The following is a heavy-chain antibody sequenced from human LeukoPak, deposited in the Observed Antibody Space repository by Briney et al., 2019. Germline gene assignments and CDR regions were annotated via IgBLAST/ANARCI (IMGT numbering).Heavy chain of an antibody. Sequence: KPSETLSLTCTVSGGSISSSSYYWGWIRQPPGKGLEWIGSIYYSGSTYYNPSLKSRVTISVDTSKNQFSLKLSSVTAADTAVYYCASSPHWGDTAMVEYNWFDPWGQGTLVTVSS. CDR3: ASSPHWGDTAMVEYNWFDP. CDR1: GGSISSSSYY. CDR2: IYYSGST. J-gene: IGHJ5*02. D-gene: IGHD5-18*01. V-gene: IGHV4-39*07.